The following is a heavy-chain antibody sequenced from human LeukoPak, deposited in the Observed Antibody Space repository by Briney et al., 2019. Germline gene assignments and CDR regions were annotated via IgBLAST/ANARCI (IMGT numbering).Heavy chain of an antibody. J-gene: IGHJ4*02. CDR1: GFTFSSFS. CDR3: ARVRGSYYLDY. V-gene: IGHV3-48*01. Sequence: GGSLRLSCAASGFTFSSFSMNWVRQAPGKGLEWVSYISSSINTIYYADSVKGRFTISRDNAKNSLYLQMNSLRAEDTAVYYCARVRGSYYLDYWGQGTLVTVSS. D-gene: IGHD1-26*01. CDR2: ISSSINTI.